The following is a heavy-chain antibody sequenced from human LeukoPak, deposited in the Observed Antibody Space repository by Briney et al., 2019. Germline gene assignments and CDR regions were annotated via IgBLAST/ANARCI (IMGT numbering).Heavy chain of an antibody. CDR1: DGSFSGYY. Sequence: SETLSLTCAVYDGSFSGYYWSWIRQPPGKGLEWIGEINHSGSTNYNPSLKSRVTISVDTSKNQFSLKLSSVTAADTAVYYCARGYSSSWYSVGFDYWGQGTLVTVSS. J-gene: IGHJ4*02. CDR2: INHSGST. CDR3: ARGYSSSWYSVGFDY. V-gene: IGHV4-34*01. D-gene: IGHD6-13*01.